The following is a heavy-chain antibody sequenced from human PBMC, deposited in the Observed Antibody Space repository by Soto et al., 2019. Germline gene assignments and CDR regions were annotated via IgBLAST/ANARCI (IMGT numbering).Heavy chain of an antibody. J-gene: IGHJ4*02. CDR1: GGTFSSYT. CDR2: IIPILGIA. V-gene: IGHV1-69*02. Sequence: QVQLVQSGAEVKKPGSSVKVSCKASGGTFSSYTISWVRQAPGQGLEWMGRIIPILGIANYAQKFQGRVTITADKSTSTAYMELSSLRFEDTAVYYCARWGRVDTAMVADYWGQGTLVTVSS. CDR3: ARWGRVDTAMVADY. D-gene: IGHD5-18*01.